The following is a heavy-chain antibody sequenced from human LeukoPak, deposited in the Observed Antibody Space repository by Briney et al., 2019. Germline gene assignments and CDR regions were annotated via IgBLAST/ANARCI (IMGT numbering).Heavy chain of an antibody. Sequence: ASVKVSCKASGYTFTSCYMHWVRQAPGQGLEWMGWINPNSGGTNYAQKFQGRVTMTRDTSISTAYMELSRLRSDNTAVYYCARTNYYDSSGYYYGGWFDPWGQGTLVTVSS. V-gene: IGHV1-2*02. CDR2: INPNSGGT. CDR1: GYTFTSCY. D-gene: IGHD3-22*01. J-gene: IGHJ5*02. CDR3: ARTNYYDSSGYYYGGWFDP.